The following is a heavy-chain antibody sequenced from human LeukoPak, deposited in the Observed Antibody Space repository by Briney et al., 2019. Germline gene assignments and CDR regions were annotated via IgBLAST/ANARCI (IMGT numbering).Heavy chain of an antibody. CDR2: ISSSGSTI. CDR3: ARAYSSSTYYYYYGMDV. J-gene: IGHJ6*02. CDR1: GFTFSSYS. Sequence: PGGSLRLSCAASGFTFSSYSMNWVRQAPGKGLEWVSYISSSGSTIYYADSVKGRFTISRDNAKNSLYLQMNSLRAEDTAVYYCARAYSSSTYYYYYGMDVWGQGTTVTVSS. V-gene: IGHV3-48*04. D-gene: IGHD6-6*01.